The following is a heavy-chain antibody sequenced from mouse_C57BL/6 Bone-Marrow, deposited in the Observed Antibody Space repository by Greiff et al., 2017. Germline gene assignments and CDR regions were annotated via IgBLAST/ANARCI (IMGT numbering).Heavy chain of an antibody. J-gene: IGHJ4*01. CDR1: GYTFTSYW. CDR2: IDPSDSYT. Sequence: QVQLKQPGAELVMPGASVKLSCKASGYTFTSYWMHWVKQRPGQGLEWIGAIDPSDSYTNYNQKFKGKSTLTVDKSSSTAYMQLSSLTSEDSAVYYSARQTTVVDYYAMDYWGQGTSVTVSS. V-gene: IGHV1-69*01. CDR3: ARQTTVVDYYAMDY. D-gene: IGHD1-1*01.